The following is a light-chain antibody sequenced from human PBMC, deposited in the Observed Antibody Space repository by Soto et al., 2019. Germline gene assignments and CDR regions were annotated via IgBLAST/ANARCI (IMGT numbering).Light chain of an antibody. CDR2: EAS. J-gene: IGKJ5*01. V-gene: IGKV1-5*02. CDR1: RSVDKW. CDR3: PQYYSFST. Sequence: DIQMTQSPSTLSASLGDRVTIICRASRSVDKWLAGYQQKSGKAPKLLIYEASQLQSGVPSRFGGPGSGTEFTLAIISLQPEDVPTYYCPQYYSFSTFG.